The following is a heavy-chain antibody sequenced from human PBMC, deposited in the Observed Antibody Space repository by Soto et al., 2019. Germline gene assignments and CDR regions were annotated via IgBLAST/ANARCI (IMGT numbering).Heavy chain of an antibody. CDR2: IKSKTDGGTT. Sequence: GGSLRLSCAASGFTFSNAWLSWVRQAPGKGLEWVGRIKSKTDGGTTDYAAPVKGRFTISRDDSKNTLYLQMNSLKTEDTAVYYCTTDVSSPAFNPRTSAYYYHGIDVWGQGTMVTVSS. CDR3: TTDVSSPAFNPRTSAYYYHGIDV. J-gene: IGHJ6*02. D-gene: IGHD6-6*01. V-gene: IGHV3-15*01. CDR1: GFTFSNAW.